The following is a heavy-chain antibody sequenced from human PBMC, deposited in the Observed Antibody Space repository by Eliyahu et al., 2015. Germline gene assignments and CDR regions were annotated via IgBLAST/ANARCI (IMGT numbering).Heavy chain of an antibody. Sequence: QLQLQESGPGLVKPSETLSLTCTVSXXSIXXXXXYWGWXRQPPGKGLEWIGSIYYSGSTYYNPSLKSRVTISVDTPKNQFSLKLSSVTAADTAVYYCARPGLLWFRESYAFDIWGQGTMVTVSS. V-gene: IGHV4-39*01. J-gene: IGHJ3*02. D-gene: IGHD3-10*01. CDR3: ARPGLLWFRESYAFDI. CDR1: XXSIXXXXXY. CDR2: IYYSGST.